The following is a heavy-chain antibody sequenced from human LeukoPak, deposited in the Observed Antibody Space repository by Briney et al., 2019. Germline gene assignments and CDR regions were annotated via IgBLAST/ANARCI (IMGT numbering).Heavy chain of an antibody. CDR1: GGSFSGYY. Sequence: SETLSLTCAVYGGSFSGYYWSWIRQPPGKGLEWIGYIYYSGSTYYNPSLKSRVTISVDTSKNQFSPKLSSVTAADTAVYYCARDRSIAVAGPYWYFDLWGRGTLVTVSS. CDR3: ARDRSIAVAGPYWYFDL. D-gene: IGHD6-19*01. J-gene: IGHJ2*01. CDR2: IYYSGST. V-gene: IGHV4-34*09.